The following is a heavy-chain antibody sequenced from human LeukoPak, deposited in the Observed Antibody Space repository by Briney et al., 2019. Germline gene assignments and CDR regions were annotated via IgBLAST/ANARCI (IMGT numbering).Heavy chain of an antibody. V-gene: IGHV3-53*01. D-gene: IGHD6-13*01. CDR3: AKAHSSSWYYFDY. CDR1: GFTVSNNY. CDR2: IYSGGST. J-gene: IGHJ4*02. Sequence: PGGSLRLSCVVSGFTVSNNYMSWVRQAPRKGLEWVSLIYSGGSTYYADSVKGRFTISRDNSKNTVYLQMNSLRAEDTAMYYCAKAHSSSWYYFDYWGQGTLVTVSS.